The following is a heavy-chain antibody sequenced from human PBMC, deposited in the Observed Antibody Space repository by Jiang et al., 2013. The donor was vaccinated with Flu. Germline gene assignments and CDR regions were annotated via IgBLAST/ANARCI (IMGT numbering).Heavy chain of an antibody. Sequence: RVTISVDTSKNQFSLKLSSVTAADTAVYYCARTSGSYYFDYWGQGTLVTVSS. D-gene: IGHD1-26*01. CDR3: ARTSGSYYFDY. V-gene: IGHV4-30-2*05. J-gene: IGHJ4*02.